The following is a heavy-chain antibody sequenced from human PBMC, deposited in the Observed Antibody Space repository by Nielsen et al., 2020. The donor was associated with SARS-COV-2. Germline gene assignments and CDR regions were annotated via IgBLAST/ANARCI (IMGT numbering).Heavy chain of an antibody. CDR2: INHSGST. CDR1: GGSFSGYY. D-gene: IGHD2-21*01. V-gene: IGHV4-34*01. Sequence: GSLRLSCAVYGGSFSGYYWSWIRQPPGKGLEWIGEINHSGSTNYNPSLKSRVTISVDTSKNQFSLKLSSVTAADTAVYYCARGAREVVMPNFDYWGQGTLVTVSS. CDR3: ARGAREVVMPNFDY. J-gene: IGHJ4*02.